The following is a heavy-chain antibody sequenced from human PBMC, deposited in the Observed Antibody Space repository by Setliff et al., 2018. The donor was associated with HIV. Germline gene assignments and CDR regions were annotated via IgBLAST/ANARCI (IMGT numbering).Heavy chain of an antibody. Sequence: GASVKVSCKSSGDTFSSYTITWVRQAPGQGLEWMGGIIPSLGTANYAQKFQGRVTITADESTSTAYMELSSLRSEDTAVYYCARGARGTATDYWGQGTLVTVSS. CDR1: GDTFSSYT. J-gene: IGHJ4*02. CDR2: IIPSLGTA. D-gene: IGHD5-18*01. CDR3: ARGARGTATDY. V-gene: IGHV1-69*13.